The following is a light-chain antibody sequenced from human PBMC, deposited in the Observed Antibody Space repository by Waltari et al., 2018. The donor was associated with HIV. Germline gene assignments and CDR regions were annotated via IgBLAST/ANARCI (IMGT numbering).Light chain of an antibody. Sequence: IVFTQSPGTLSLSRGSRATLSCRASQSVSSSYLAWYQQKPGQAPRLLIYGASSRATGIPDRFSGSGSGTDFTLTISRLEPEDFAVYYCQQFGGSPQTFGQGTKLEIK. CDR2: GAS. J-gene: IGKJ2*01. V-gene: IGKV3-20*01. CDR1: QSVSSSY. CDR3: QQFGGSPQT.